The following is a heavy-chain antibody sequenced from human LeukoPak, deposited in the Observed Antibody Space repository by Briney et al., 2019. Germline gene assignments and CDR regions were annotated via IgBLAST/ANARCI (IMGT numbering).Heavy chain of an antibody. CDR3: ATVRTGYYSVQPDY. J-gene: IGHJ4*02. CDR1: GFTFSSYG. Sequence: GRSLRLSCAASGFTFSSYGMHWVRQAPGKGLEWVAVISYDGSNKYYADSVKGRFTISRDNSKNTLYLQMNSLRAEDTAVYYCATVRTGYYSVQPDYWGQGTLITVSS. D-gene: IGHD3/OR15-3a*01. CDR2: ISYDGSNK. V-gene: IGHV3-30*03.